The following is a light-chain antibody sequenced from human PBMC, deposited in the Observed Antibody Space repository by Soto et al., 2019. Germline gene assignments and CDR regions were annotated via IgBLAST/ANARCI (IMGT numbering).Light chain of an antibody. V-gene: IGKV3D-15*01. J-gene: IGKJ4*01. CDR2: GAS. CDR1: QSVNIY. Sequence: IVMTQSPTILSVSPGERATLSCRASQSVNIYLAWYQPKPGQAHRLLIFGASSRATGIPARFSGSGSGTEFNLTISSLQSEDFAGYFCQQYDDWLRLTFGGGTKV. CDR3: QQYDDWLRLT.